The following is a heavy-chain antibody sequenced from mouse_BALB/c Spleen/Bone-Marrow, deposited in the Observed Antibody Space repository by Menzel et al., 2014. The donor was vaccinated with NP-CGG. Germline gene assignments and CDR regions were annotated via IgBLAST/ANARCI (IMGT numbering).Heavy chain of an antibody. V-gene: IGHV5-6-3*01. CDR2: INSNGGST. Sequence: EVKLEEPGGGLVQPGGSLKLSCAASGFTFSSYGMSWVRQTPDKRLELVATINSNGGSTYYPDSVKGRFTISRDNAKNTLYLQMSSLKSEDTAMYYCARDYYGSSDYWGQGTTLTVSS. D-gene: IGHD1-1*01. CDR3: ARDYYGSSDY. J-gene: IGHJ2*01. CDR1: GFTFSSYG.